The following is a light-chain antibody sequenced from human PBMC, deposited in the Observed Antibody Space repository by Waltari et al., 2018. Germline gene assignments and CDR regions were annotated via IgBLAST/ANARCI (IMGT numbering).Light chain of an antibody. V-gene: IGLV1-44*01. CDR1: FSNIGSNT. CDR3: ATWDDSLNGWV. J-gene: IGLJ3*02. Sequence: QSALTQPPSASETPGQRVTIACSGGFSNIGSNTVVWYRQLPGTAPKLLVYSNKQRPSGGPDRFAGAKSVTSASLAISGLQSEDEATYFCATWDDSLNGWVFGGGTKLTVL. CDR2: SNK.